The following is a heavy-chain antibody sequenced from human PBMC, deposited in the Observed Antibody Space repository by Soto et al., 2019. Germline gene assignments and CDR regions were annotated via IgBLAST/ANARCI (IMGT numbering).Heavy chain of an antibody. CDR3: ALTFYCYDSSGYPDPSYYFDY. Sequence: QVQLVQSGAEVKKPGSSVKVSCKASGGTFSSYAISWVRQAPGQGLEWMGGIIPIFGTANYAQKFQGRVKITADESTSTAYTELSSLRSEDTAVYSCALTFYCYDSSGYPDPSYYFDYWGQGTLVTVSS. CDR1: GGTFSSYA. V-gene: IGHV1-69*12. D-gene: IGHD3-22*01. J-gene: IGHJ4*02. CDR2: IIPIFGTA.